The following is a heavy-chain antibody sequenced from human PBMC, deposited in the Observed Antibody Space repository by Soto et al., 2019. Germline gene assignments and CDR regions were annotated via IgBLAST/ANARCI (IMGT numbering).Heavy chain of an antibody. CDR3: ARERGTTQYRFDP. CDR1: GFTVSSNY. J-gene: IGHJ5*02. Sequence: EVQLVESGGGLVQPGGSLRLSCAASGFTVSSNYMSWVRQAPGKGLEWVSVIYSGGSTYYADSVKVRFTISRDNSKNTLYLQMNSLRAEDTAVYYCARERGTTQYRFDPWGQGTLVTVSS. CDR2: IYSGGST. D-gene: IGHD1-26*01. V-gene: IGHV3-66*01.